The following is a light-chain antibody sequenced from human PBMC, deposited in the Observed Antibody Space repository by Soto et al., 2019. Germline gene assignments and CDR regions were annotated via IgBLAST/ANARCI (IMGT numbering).Light chain of an antibody. CDR2: DAS. CDR3: KLRSNWPIT. Sequence: EIVLTPSPATLSLSPGERATLSGMASQSVSSYLAWSQQKSGQAPRLLIYDASNRATGIPARFSGSGSGTDFTLTFSSVEPEDFAVYYCKLRSNWPITFGQGKRLE. CDR1: QSVSSY. J-gene: IGKJ5*01. V-gene: IGKV3-11*01.